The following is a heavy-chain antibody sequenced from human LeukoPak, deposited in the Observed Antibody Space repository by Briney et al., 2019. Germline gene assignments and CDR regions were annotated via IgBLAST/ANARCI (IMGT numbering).Heavy chain of an antibody. CDR1: GFTVSSNY. CDR3: AKEKGYGSGIGAFDI. Sequence: PGGSLRLSCAASGFTVSSNYMSWVRQAPGKGLEWVSVIYSGGSTYYADSVKGRFTISRDNSKNTLYLQMNSLRAEDTAVYYCAKEKGYGSGIGAFDIWGQGTMVTVSS. CDR2: IYSGGST. J-gene: IGHJ3*02. V-gene: IGHV3-53*01. D-gene: IGHD3-10*01.